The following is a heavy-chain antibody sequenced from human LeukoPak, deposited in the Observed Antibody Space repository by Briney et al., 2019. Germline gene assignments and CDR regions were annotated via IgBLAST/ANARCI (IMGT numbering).Heavy chain of an antibody. V-gene: IGHV4-39*01. CDR3: ARLRAAPWGFDY. J-gene: IGHJ4*02. CDR1: GGSISSSRYF. CDR2: ISYTGST. D-gene: IGHD2-2*01. Sequence: SETLSLTCTVSGGSISSSRYFWGWIRQPPGKGLEWIGSISYTGSTYYNPSLKSRVIISVDTSKNQFSLKLSSVTAADTALYYCARLRAAPWGFDYWGQGSLVPVSS.